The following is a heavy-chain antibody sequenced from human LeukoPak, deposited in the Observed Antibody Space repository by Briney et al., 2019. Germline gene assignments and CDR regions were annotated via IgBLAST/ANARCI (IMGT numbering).Heavy chain of an antibody. D-gene: IGHD3-22*01. CDR3: ASLATMTYFDY. J-gene: IGHJ4*02. V-gene: IGHV3-21*01. Sequence: RPGGSLRLSCAASGFTFSSYAMSWVRQAPGKGLEWVSAISSSGSTIYYADPVKGRFTISRDNAKNSLYLQMNSLRAEDTAVYYCASLATMTYFDYWGQGTLVTVSS. CDR1: GFTFSSYA. CDR2: ISSSGSTI.